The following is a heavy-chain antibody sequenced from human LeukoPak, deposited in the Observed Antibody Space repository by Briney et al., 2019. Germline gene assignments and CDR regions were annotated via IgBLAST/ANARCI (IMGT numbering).Heavy chain of an antibody. V-gene: IGHV1-18*01. CDR3: ARSYYYDSSGYFNSYYYYGMDV. D-gene: IGHD3-22*01. CDR2: ISAYNGNT. Sequence: ASVKVSCKAFGYTFTSYGNSWVRQAPGQGLEWMGWISAYNGNTNYAQKLQGRVTMTTDTSTSTAYMELRSLRSDDTAVYYCARSYYYDSSGYFNSYYYYGMDVWGQGTTVTVSS. J-gene: IGHJ6*02. CDR1: GYTFTSYG.